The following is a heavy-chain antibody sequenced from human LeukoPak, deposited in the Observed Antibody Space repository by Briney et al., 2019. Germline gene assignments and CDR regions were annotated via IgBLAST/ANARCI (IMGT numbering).Heavy chain of an antibody. CDR1: GFTFSSYA. CDR2: ISSNGGST. Sequence: GGSLRLSCAASGFTFSSYAMHWVRQAPGKGLEYVSAISSNGGSTNYADSVKGRFTISRDNSKNTLSLQMGSLRAEDMAVYYCARVSSNNWFDCWGQGTLVTVSS. D-gene: IGHD2-2*01. CDR3: ARVSSNNWFDC. J-gene: IGHJ5*01. V-gene: IGHV3-64*02.